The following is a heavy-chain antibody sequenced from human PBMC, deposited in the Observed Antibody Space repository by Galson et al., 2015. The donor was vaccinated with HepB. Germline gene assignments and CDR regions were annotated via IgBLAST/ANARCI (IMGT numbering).Heavy chain of an antibody. CDR3: ARGWGYGMDV. V-gene: IGHV3-13*01. J-gene: IGHJ6*02. CDR1: GFTFRNYD. Sequence: SLRLSCAASGFTFRNYDMHWVRQATGKGLEWVSAIGGAGDAYYPGSAKGRFTISRDNAKDSLYLQMNSLRAGDTAVYYCARGWGYGMDVWGQGTTVTVSS. D-gene: IGHD1-26*01. CDR2: IGGAGDA.